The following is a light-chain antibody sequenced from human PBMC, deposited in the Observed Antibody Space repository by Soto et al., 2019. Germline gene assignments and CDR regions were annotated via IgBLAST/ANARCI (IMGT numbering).Light chain of an antibody. CDR3: ATWHDYFYV. V-gene: IGLV1-44*01. J-gene: IGLJ1*01. CDR1: TSDIGTNA. Sequence: VLSQPPSASGTPGQRVTVSCSGSTSDIGTNAVNWFQHVPGTAPRLLIYTNNLRPSGVPDRFSASKSGTSASLAISGLQSEDEADYYCATWHDYFYVFGTGTKV. CDR2: TNN.